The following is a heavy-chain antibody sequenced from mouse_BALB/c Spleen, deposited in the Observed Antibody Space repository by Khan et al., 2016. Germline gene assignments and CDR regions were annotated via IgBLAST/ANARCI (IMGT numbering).Heavy chain of an antibody. V-gene: IGHV1S41*01. CDR3: AREGTVPLMDY. CDR2: IAPGSGST. J-gene: IGHJ4*01. Sequence: DLVKPGASVKLSCKASGYTFTSYWINWIKQRPGQGLEWIGRIAPGSGSTYYHEMFKGKATLSVDTSSSTSYIHLSSLSSEYSAVYCCAREGTVPLMDYWGQGTSVTVSS. D-gene: IGHD1-1*01. CDR1: GYTFTSYW.